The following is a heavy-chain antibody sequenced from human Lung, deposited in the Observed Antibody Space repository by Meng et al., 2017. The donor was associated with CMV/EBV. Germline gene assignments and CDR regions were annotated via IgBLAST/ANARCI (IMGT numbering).Heavy chain of an antibody. CDR3: ARAASSIAARTRVDWFDP. Sequence: FNCRRYAMHGVRKAPGKGLEWVAVISYDGSNKYYADSVKGRFTISRDNSKNTLYLQMNSLRAEDTAVYYCARAASSIAARTRVDWFDPWGQGTLVTVSS. CDR2: ISYDGSNK. D-gene: IGHD6-6*01. V-gene: IGHV3-30-3*01. CDR1: FNCRRYA. J-gene: IGHJ5*02.